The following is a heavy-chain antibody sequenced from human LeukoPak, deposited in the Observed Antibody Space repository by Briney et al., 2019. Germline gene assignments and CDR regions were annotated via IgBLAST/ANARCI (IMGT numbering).Heavy chain of an antibody. D-gene: IGHD6-19*01. CDR3: ARDPDYSSGWEYYMDV. CDR1: GFTFSSYE. J-gene: IGHJ6*03. Sequence: PGGSLRLSCAASGFTFSSYEMNWVRQAPGKGLEWVSYISSSGSTIYYADSVKGRFTISRDNAKNSLYLQMNSLRAEDTAVYYCARDPDYSSGWEYYMDVWGKGTTVTISS. CDR2: ISSSGSTI. V-gene: IGHV3-48*03.